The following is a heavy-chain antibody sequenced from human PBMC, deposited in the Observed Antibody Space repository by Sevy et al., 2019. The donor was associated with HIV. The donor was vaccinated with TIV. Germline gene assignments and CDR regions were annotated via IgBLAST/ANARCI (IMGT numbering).Heavy chain of an antibody. Sequence: GGSLRLSCATSGFTFSSHSMNWVRQAPGKGLEWLSHINCVGSDIHYADSVEGRFTFSKYNARNSLYLQMSCLRAEDTAVYYCASGSAGAGTTLDYWGQGILVTVSS. CDR2: INCVGSDI. CDR1: GFTFSSHS. D-gene: IGHD1-1*01. V-gene: IGHV3-48*01. J-gene: IGHJ4*02. CDR3: ASGSAGAGTTLDY.